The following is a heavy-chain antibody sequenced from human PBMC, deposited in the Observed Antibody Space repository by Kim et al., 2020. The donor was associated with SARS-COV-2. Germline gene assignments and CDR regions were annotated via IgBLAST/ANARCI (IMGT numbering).Heavy chain of an antibody. D-gene: IGHD2-2*01. CDR1: GGSISSSNW. CDR2: IYHSGST. J-gene: IGHJ6*02. CDR3: ARLRIGPVWYQLPDYYYYFGMDV. Sequence: SETLSLTCAVSGGSISSSNWWSWVRQPPGKGLEWIGEIYHSGSTNYNPSLKSRVTISVDKSKNQFSLKLSSVTAADTAVYYCARLRIGPVWYQLPDYYYYFGMDVWGQGTTVTVSS. V-gene: IGHV4-4*02.